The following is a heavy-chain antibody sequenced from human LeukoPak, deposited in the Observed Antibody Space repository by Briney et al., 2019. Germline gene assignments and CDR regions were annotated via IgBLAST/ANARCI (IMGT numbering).Heavy chain of an antibody. Sequence: SETLSLTCTVSGGLITTTTCYWAWIPQSPGKGLDGIGSIYYRGDTYYNASLESRVSISIDTSKNQFSLKLNSMNAADTAVYFCARQPVVNRGAVASNFDSWGQGTLVTVSA. D-gene: IGHD6-19*01. J-gene: IGHJ4*02. CDR2: IYYRGDT. V-gene: IGHV4-39*01. CDR3: ARQPVVNRGAVASNFDS. CDR1: GGLITTTTCY.